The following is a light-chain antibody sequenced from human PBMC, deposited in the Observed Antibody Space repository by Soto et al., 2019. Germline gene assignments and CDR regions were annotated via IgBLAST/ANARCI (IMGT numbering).Light chain of an antibody. J-gene: IGKJ1*01. V-gene: IGKV3-15*01. Sequence: APGTLSVSLGERAPLSCMASQSVSIHLAWYQQKPGQAPSLLIYGASTRATGIPDRFTGSDSGTEFILTISSLQSEDFAAYYCQQYNNWPRAFGQGTKVDIK. CDR3: QQYNNWPRA. CDR2: GAS. CDR1: QSVSIH.